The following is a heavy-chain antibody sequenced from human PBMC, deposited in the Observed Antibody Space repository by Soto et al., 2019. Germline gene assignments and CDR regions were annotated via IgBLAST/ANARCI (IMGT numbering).Heavy chain of an antibody. CDR2: IPSKTHTYET. D-gene: IGHD6-19*01. CDR1: GFTFSGST. CDR3: TRQHLDVPVASAIDY. V-gene: IGHV3-73*02. J-gene: IGHJ4*02. Sequence: EVQLVESGGGLVQPGGSLKLSCAASGFTFSGSTIHWVRQTSGKGLEWVGGIPSKTHTYETAYAASVKGRFTIPRDDSKNTADLQMNSLKTEDTAVYYCTRQHLDVPVASAIDYWGQGTLVTVSS.